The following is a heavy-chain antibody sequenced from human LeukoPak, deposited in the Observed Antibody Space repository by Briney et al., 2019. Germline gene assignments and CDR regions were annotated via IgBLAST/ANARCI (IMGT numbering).Heavy chain of an antibody. CDR2: INPNSGST. V-gene: IGHV1-2*02. CDR3: AREGEGFAIDWDY. CDR1: GYTFTGYY. D-gene: IGHD3-10*01. J-gene: IGHJ4*02. Sequence: ASVKVSCKASGYTFTGYYMHWVRQAPGQGLEWMGWINPNSGSTNYAQKFQGRVTMTRDTSISTAYMELSRLRSDDTAVYYCAREGEGFAIDWDYWGQGTLVTVSS.